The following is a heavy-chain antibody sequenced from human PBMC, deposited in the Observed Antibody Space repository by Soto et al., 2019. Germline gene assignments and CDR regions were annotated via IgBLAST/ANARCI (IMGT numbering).Heavy chain of an antibody. D-gene: IGHD6-19*01. CDR2: ISGVNSDV. CDR1: GFTLSSYN. CDR3: RRDRPPHNTGWPICEY. Sequence: EVQLMQSGGGLVQPGGSLRLSCAASGFTLSSYNMNWVRQAPGKGLEWVSFISGVNSDVFYADSVKGRFTISRDNAKNERYLQRNSLRDGDTVLYYCRRDRPPHNTGWPICEYWVQGPLVTVSS. V-gene: IGHV3-48*02. J-gene: IGHJ4*02.